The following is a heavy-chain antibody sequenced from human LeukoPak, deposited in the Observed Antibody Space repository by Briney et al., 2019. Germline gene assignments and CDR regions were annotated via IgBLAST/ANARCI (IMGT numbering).Heavy chain of an antibody. D-gene: IGHD6-19*01. CDR3: ARDKTSGFKNDFDS. Sequence: GGSLRLSCAASGFTFSSYSMNWVRQAPGKGLEWVSSISSSSYIYYADSVKGRFTISRDNAKSSLYLQMDSLRVEDTALYYCARDKTSGFKNDFDSWGQGTLVTVSP. V-gene: IGHV3-21*01. CDR2: ISSSSYI. J-gene: IGHJ4*02. CDR1: GFTFSSYS.